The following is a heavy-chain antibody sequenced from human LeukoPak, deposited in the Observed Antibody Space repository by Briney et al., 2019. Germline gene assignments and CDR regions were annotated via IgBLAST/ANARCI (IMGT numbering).Heavy chain of an antibody. CDR2: VYYSGST. CDR3: ARHSTVPTFVLAY. CDR1: GGSISSSNYY. Sequence: PSETLSLTCTVSGGSISSSNYYWGWIRQPPGKGLEWIGSVYYSGSTYYNPSLKSRVTISVDTSKNQFSLMLSSVTAADTAVYYCARHSTVPTFVLAYGGQGTLVTVS. J-gene: IGHJ4*02. D-gene: IGHD4-17*01. V-gene: IGHV4-39*01.